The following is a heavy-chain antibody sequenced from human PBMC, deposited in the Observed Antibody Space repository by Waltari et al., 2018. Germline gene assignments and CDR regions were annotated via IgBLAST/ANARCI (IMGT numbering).Heavy chain of an antibody. Sequence: QVQLVQSGAEVKKLGASVKVSCKASGYTFTDYYVQWVRQRPGQGLEWMERIDEHNDDTDYAQTFRGRVTMTRDTSINTADMELSRLRSDDTGVYYCAKGGLAIFGVLNTKRFDCWGQGTPVTVSS. CDR1: GYTFTDYY. CDR3: AKGGLAIFGVLNTKRFDC. CDR2: IDEHNDDT. D-gene: IGHD3-3*01. V-gene: IGHV1-2*05. J-gene: IGHJ4*02.